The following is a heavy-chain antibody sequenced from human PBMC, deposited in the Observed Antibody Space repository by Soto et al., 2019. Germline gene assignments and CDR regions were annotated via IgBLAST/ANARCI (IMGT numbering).Heavy chain of an antibody. CDR3: VKYPGYCSGGSCYPNYYYYGMDV. J-gene: IGHJ6*02. Sequence: GGSLRLSCSASGFTFSSYAMHWVRQAPGKGLEYVSAISSNGGSTYYADSVKGRFTISRDNSKNTLYLQMSSLRAEDTAVYYCVKYPGYCSGGSCYPNYYYYGMDVWGQGTTVTVSS. V-gene: IGHV3-64D*08. CDR1: GFTFSSYA. CDR2: ISSNGGST. D-gene: IGHD2-15*01.